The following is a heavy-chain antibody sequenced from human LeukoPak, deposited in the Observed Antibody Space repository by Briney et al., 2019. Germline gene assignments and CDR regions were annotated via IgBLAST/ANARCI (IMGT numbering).Heavy chain of an antibody. CDR1: GGSISSYY. J-gene: IGHJ4*02. V-gene: IGHV4-59*08. CDR2: IYYSGST. Sequence: KPSETLSLTCTVSGGSISSYYWSWIRQPPGKGLEWIGYIYYSGSTNYNPSLKSRVTISVDTSKNQFSLELSSVTAADTAVYYCARSRYFDWSFDYWGQGTLVTVSS. D-gene: IGHD3-9*01. CDR3: ARSRYFDWSFDY.